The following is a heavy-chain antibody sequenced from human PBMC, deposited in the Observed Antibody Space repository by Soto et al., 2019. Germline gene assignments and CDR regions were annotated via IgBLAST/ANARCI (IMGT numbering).Heavy chain of an antibody. J-gene: IGHJ4*02. CDR1: GGSISSSSYY. CDR2: IYYSGST. V-gene: IGHV4-39*01. CDR3: ARIVNGGSCADY. D-gene: IGHD2-15*01. Sequence: PSETLSLTCTVSGGSISSSSYYWGWIRQPPGKGLEWIGSIYYSGSTYYNPSLKSRVTVSVDTSKNQCSLKLRSVTAADTVVYYGARIVNGGSCADYWGQGTLVTVSA.